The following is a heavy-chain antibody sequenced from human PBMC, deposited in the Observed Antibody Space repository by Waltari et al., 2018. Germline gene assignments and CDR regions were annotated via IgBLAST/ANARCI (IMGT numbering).Heavy chain of an antibody. CDR3: AKGRYHGRFDL. CDR1: EFTFSSYE. J-gene: IGHJ5*02. D-gene: IGHD3-9*01. V-gene: IGHV3-48*03. CDR2: ISNSGTTI. Sequence: EVQLVDSGGGLVQPGGSPRLSCVASEFTFSSYEMNWVRQPPGKGLEWVSYISNSGTTIYYADSVMGRFTISRDNAKNSLYLQMNSLRGEDTAVYYCAKGRYHGRFDLWGQGTLVTVSS.